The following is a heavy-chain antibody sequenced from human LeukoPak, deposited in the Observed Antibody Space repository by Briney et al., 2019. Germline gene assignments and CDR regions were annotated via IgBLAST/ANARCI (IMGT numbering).Heavy chain of an antibody. CDR2: IYYSGRT. V-gene: IGHV4-59*08. J-gene: IGHJ6*03. CDR1: GGSISSYY. D-gene: IGHD4-23*01. CDR3: ARAVGYYYYMDV. Sequence: SETLSLTCSVSGGSISSYYWSWIRQPPGKGLEWIGYIYYSGRTNYNPSLKSRVTISVDTSKNQFSLKLSSVTAADTAVYYCARAVGYYYYMDVWGKGTTVSVSS.